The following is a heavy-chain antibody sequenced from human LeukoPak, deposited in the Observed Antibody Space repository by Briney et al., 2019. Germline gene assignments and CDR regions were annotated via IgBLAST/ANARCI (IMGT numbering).Heavy chain of an antibody. CDR1: GFTFSSYG. Sequence: GGSLRLSCAASGFTFSSYGMHWVRQAPGKGLEWVAVISYDGSNKYYADSVKGRFTISRDNSKNTLYLQMNSLRAEDTAVYYCAKDPGLGYCSGGSCYYYYYGMDVWGQGTTVTVSS. CDR2: ISYDGSNK. D-gene: IGHD2-15*01. CDR3: AKDPGLGYCSGGSCYYYYYGMDV. V-gene: IGHV3-30*18. J-gene: IGHJ6*02.